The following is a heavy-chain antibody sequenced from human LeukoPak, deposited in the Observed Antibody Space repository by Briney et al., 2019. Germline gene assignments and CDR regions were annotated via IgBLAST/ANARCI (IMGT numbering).Heavy chain of an antibody. V-gene: IGHV3-48*03. CDR3: ARVVYSSGWSYFDY. J-gene: IGHJ4*02. CDR1: GFTFSSYD. CDR2: ISRGGSTI. D-gene: IGHD6-19*01. Sequence: GGSLRLSCAASGFTFSSYDMNWVRLAPGKGMEWASYISRGGSTIYYADSVKGRFTISRDNAKNSLYLLMNSLRAEDTAVYFCARVVYSSGWSYFDYWGQGTLVTVSS.